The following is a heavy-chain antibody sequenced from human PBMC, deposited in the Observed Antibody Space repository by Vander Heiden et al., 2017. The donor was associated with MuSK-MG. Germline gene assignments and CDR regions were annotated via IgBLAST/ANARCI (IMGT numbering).Heavy chain of an antibody. V-gene: IGHV4-39*01. CDR1: GGSISSNTYS. Sequence: QLQLQESGPGLVKPSETLSLTCNVSGGSISSNTYSWGWIRQPPGKGLEWIGDISYSGNTNYNPSLKSRVTISAETSKNQFSLKLSSVTATDTALYYCARRGAGGRAFDVWGQGTRVTVSS. CDR3: ARRGAGGRAFDV. J-gene: IGHJ3*01. CDR2: ISYSGNT. D-gene: IGHD3-16*01.